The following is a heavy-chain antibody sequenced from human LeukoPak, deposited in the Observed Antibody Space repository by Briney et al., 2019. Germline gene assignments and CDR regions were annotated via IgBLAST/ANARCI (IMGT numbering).Heavy chain of an antibody. D-gene: IGHD1-26*01. V-gene: IGHV1-2*02. CDR3: ARDTWELRTFDY. CDR2: INPNSGGT. CDR1: GYTFTGYY. J-gene: IGHJ4*02. Sequence: VASVTVSCKASGYTFTGYYMHWVRQAPGQGLEWMGWINPNSGGTNYAQKFQGRVTMTRDTSISTAYMELSRLRSDDTAVYYCARDTWELRTFDYWGQGTLVTVSS.